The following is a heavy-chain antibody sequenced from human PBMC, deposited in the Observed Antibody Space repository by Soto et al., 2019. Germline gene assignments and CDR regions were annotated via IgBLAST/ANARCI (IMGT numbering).Heavy chain of an antibody. CDR2: ISDAAGSA. CDR3: ARPYGGKIGDAPDL. D-gene: IGHD4-17*01. CDR1: GFTFSSYA. J-gene: IGHJ3*01. Sequence: LRLSCVGSGFTFSSYAMSWVRQVPGKGLEWVSSISDAAGSAYYVDSVKGRFTISRDNSKKTLYLQMNSLRAEDSAVYYCARPYGGKIGDAPDLWGPGTMVTVSS. V-gene: IGHV3-23*01.